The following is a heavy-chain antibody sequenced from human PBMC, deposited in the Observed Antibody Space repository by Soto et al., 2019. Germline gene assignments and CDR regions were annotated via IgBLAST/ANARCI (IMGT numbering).Heavy chain of an antibody. Sequence: SLRLSCAASGFTFSSYSMNWVRQAPGKGLEWVSYISSSSSTIYYADSVKGRFTISRDNAKNSLYLQMNSLRDEDTAVYYCARESRFLEWLSLNWFDPWGQGTLVTVS. CDR2: ISSSSSTI. D-gene: IGHD3-3*01. CDR3: ARESRFLEWLSLNWFDP. CDR1: GFTFSSYS. J-gene: IGHJ5*02. V-gene: IGHV3-48*02.